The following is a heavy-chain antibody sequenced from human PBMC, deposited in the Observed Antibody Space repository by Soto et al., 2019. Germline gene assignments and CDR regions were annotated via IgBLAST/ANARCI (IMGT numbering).Heavy chain of an antibody. J-gene: IGHJ4*01. CDR1: GYTFTSNH. V-gene: IGHV1-46*01. Sequence: ASVKVSCKAAGYTFTSNHMHWLRQAPGQGLEWMGIINPSDGSIIYVEKFQGRVTMTRDTSTSTLYMELSSLRSEDTAVYYCARAKQIGQYYFDSWGQGTLVTVSS. D-gene: IGHD6-6*01. CDR3: ARAKQIGQYYFDS. CDR2: INPSDGSI.